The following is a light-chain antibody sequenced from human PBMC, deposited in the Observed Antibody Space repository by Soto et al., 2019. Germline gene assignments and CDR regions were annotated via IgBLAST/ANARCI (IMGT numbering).Light chain of an antibody. J-gene: IGKJ1*01. CDR1: HEISSR. V-gene: IGKV1-12*01. CDR2: AAS. Sequence: DIQVTQSPSSVSASVGDRVIITCRASHEISSRLAWYQQKPGKAPKLLIFAASRLQSGVPSRFSGSGSGTNFSLAISSLQPEDSAGYYCQQANSFPWAFGQGTKVEIK. CDR3: QQANSFPWA.